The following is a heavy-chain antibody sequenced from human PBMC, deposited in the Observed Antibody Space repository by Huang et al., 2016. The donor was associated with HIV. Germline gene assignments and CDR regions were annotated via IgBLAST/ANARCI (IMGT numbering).Heavy chain of an antibody. CDR2: ISGDNVST. Sequence: QIHLLQSGPVVKQPGASVKVSCKASGYKFHIYEITGVRQTPGQGIEWMGWISGDNVSTRFAQEFQDSLTMPTEVSTSTAYLELRSLRLDDTAVYYCARTKWEFDFWGQGALVTVSS. V-gene: IGHV1-18*04. J-gene: IGHJ4*02. CDR3: ARTKWEFDF. CDR1: GYKFHIYE. D-gene: IGHD1-26*01.